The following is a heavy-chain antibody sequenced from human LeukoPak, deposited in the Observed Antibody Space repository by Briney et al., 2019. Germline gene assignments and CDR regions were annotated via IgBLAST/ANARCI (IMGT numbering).Heavy chain of an antibody. J-gene: IGHJ6*02. CDR3: ARHSPEYNYAMDV. CDR2: MYYSGST. V-gene: IGHV4-59*08. CDR1: GGSISSYH. Sequence: SETLSLTCTVSGGSISSYHWSWIRQPPGKGLEWIGYMYYSGSTNYNPSLKSRVTITVDTSKNQFSLKLSSVTAADTAVYYCARHSPEYNYAMDVWGQGTTVTVSS.